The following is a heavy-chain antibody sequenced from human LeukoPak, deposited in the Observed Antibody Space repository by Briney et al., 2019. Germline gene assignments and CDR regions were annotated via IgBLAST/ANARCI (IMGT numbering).Heavy chain of an antibody. V-gene: IGHV4-34*01. CDR3: ARGGEVTTVTSEYDY. D-gene: IGHD4-17*01. CDR1: GGSFSGYY. Sequence: SETLSLTCAVYGGSFSGYYWSWIRQPPGKGLEWIGEINHSGSTNYNPSLKSRVATSIDTSRNQFSLRLSPATAADTAVYYCARGGEVTTVTSEYDYWGQGILVTVSS. CDR2: INHSGST. J-gene: IGHJ4*02.